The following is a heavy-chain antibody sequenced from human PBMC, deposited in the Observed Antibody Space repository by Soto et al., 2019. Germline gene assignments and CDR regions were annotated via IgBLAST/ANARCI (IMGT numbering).Heavy chain of an antibody. J-gene: IGHJ6*02. Sequence: QVQLQQWGAGLLKPSETLSLTCAVYVGSFSDYYWSWIRQPPGKGLEWIGEINHSGSTKYSPSLKSRVTISVDTSKNPFSLKVSSVTAADTAVYYCARVAGSYYSFGMDVWGRGNSVTVSS. CDR2: INHSGST. CDR3: ARVAGSYYSFGMDV. D-gene: IGHD6-13*01. V-gene: IGHV4-34*01. CDR1: VGSFSDYY.